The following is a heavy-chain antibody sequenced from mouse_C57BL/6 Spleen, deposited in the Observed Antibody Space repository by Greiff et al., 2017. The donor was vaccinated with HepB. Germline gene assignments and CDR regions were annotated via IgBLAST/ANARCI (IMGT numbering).Heavy chain of an antibody. J-gene: IGHJ2*01. D-gene: IGHD2-4*01. CDR3: ARGLYDYDGREYYFDY. CDR2: INYDGSST. V-gene: IGHV5-16*01. CDR1: GFTFSDYY. Sequence: EVKLQESEGGLVQPGRSMKLSCTASGFTFSDYYMAWVRQVPEKGLEWVANINYDGSSTYYLDSLKSRFIISRDNAKNILYLQMSSLKSEDTATYYCARGLYDYDGREYYFDYWGQGTTLTVSS.